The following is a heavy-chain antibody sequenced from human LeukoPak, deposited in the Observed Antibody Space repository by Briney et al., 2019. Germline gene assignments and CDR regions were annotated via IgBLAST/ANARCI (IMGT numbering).Heavy chain of an antibody. CDR3: ARVLYYDSGNYRADY. CDR2: IYYSGST. Sequence: PSETLSLTCTVSGGSVSSYYWSWIRQPPGKGLEWIGYIYYSGSTNCNPSVKSRVTISIDTSKNQFSLKLSSVTAADTAVYYCARVLYYDSGNYRADYWGQGTLVTVSS. J-gene: IGHJ4*02. V-gene: IGHV4-59*02. D-gene: IGHD3-10*01. CDR1: GGSVSSYY.